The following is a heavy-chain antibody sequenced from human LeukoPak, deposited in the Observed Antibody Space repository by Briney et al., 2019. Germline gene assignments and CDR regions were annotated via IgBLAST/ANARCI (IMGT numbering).Heavy chain of an antibody. J-gene: IGHJ6*03. CDR2: ISGSGGST. D-gene: IGHD2-2*01. Sequence: PGGSLRLSCAAPGFTFSSYAMSWVRQAPGKGLEWVSAISGSGGSTYYADSVKGRFTISRDNSKNTLYLQMNSLRAEDTAVYYCAKNEVPAALNPYYMDVWGKGTTVTVSS. V-gene: IGHV3-23*01. CDR3: AKNEVPAALNPYYMDV. CDR1: GFTFSSYA.